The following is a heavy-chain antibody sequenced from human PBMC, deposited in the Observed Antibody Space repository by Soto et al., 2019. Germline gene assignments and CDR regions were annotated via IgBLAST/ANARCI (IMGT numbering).Heavy chain of an antibody. CDR1: GFTFSSYS. CDR2: ISSSSSTI. D-gene: IGHD2-2*01. V-gene: IGHV3-48*02. CDR3: ARETLGDCSSTSCPGDWYFDL. Sequence: EVQLVESGGGLVQPGGSLRLSCAASGFTFSSYSMNWVRQAPGKGLEWVSYISSSSSTIYYADSVKGRFTISRDNAKKSLYLQMNSLRDEDTAVYYCARETLGDCSSTSCPGDWYFDLWGRGTLVTVSS. J-gene: IGHJ2*01.